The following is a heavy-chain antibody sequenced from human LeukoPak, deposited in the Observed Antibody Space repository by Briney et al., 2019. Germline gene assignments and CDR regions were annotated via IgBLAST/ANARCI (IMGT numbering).Heavy chain of an antibody. V-gene: IGHV3-21*01. CDR1: GFTFSSYW. Sequence: GGSLRLSCAASGFTFSSYWMHWVRQAPGKGLEWVSSISSSSSYIYYADSVKGRFTISRDNAKNSLYLQMNSLRAGDTAVYYCARAFSGYYSFWGQGTLVTVSS. J-gene: IGHJ4*02. D-gene: IGHD3-22*01. CDR3: ARAFSGYYSF. CDR2: ISSSSSYI.